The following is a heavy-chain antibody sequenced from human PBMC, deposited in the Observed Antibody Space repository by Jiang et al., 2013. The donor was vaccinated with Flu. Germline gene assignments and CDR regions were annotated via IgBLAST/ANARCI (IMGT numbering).Heavy chain of an antibody. D-gene: IGHD3-22*01. J-gene: IGHJ4*02. Sequence: VQLVESGGGVVQPGRSLRLSCAASGFTFSSYAMHWVRQAPGKGLEWVAVISYDGSSKYYADSVKGRFTISRDNSKNTLYLQMNSLRAEDTAVYYCARRKVVITGNYFDYWGQGTLVTVSS. CDR2: ISYDGSSK. CDR3: ARRKVVITGNYFDY. CDR1: GFTFSSYA. V-gene: IGHV3-30-3*01.